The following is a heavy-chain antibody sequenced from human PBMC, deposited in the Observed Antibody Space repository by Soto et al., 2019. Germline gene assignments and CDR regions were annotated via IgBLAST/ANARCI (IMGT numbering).Heavy chain of an antibody. CDR3: SRDHSSGGYDF. CDR2: MSDGGKT. J-gene: IGHJ4*02. D-gene: IGHD5-12*01. CDR1: GFSVSNVW. V-gene: IGHV3-53*01. Sequence: GGSLRLSCSASGFSVSNVWMTWVRQAPGKGLEWVSSMSDGGKTYYTDSVKGRFTLSRDTSRNTLHLQMYSVRAEDTAVYYCSRDHSSGGYDFRGQGTLVTVSS.